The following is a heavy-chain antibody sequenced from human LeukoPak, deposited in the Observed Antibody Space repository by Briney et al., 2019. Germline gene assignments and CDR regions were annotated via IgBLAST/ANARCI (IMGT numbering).Heavy chain of an antibody. J-gene: IGHJ6*03. CDR2: INPNSGGT. D-gene: IGHD3-10*01. Sequence: ASVKVSCKASGYTFTGYYMHWVRQAPGQGLEWMGWINPNSGGTNYAQRFQGRVTMTRDTSISTAYMELSSLRSEDTAVYYCARVWSGSGSYLWYYYMDVWGKGTTVTVSS. V-gene: IGHV1-2*02. CDR1: GYTFTGYY. CDR3: ARVWSGSGSYLWYYYMDV.